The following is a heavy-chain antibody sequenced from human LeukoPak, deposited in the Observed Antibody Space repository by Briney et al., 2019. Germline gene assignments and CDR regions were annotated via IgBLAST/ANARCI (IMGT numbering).Heavy chain of an antibody. CDR3: ARDHCSSTSCYKGNENAFDI. CDR1: GFTFTIFG. CDR2: IDARSGIT. J-gene: IGHJ3*02. V-gene: IGHV3-48*01. D-gene: IGHD2-2*02. Sequence: GGSLRLSCAASGFTFTIFGLNWVRQAPGKGPEWVSYIDARSGITYYADSVQGRFTISRDDARESVFLQMDGLRVDDTAVYYCARDHCSSTSCYKGNENAFDIWGQGTMVTVSS.